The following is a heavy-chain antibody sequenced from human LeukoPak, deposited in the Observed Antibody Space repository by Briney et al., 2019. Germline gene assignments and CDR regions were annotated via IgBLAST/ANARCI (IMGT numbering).Heavy chain of an antibody. J-gene: IGHJ4*02. D-gene: IGHD2-2*01. CDR3: ARAGVYCSSTSCYPYYFDY. V-gene: IGHV4-4*07. CDR1: GGSINSYY. CDR2: IYSSGST. Sequence: SETLSLTCTVSGGSINSYYWSWIRQPAGKGLEWIGRIYSSGSTGYNPSLKSRVTISVDTSKNQFSLKLSSVTAADTAVYYCARAGVYCSSTSCYPYYFDYWSQGTLVTVSS.